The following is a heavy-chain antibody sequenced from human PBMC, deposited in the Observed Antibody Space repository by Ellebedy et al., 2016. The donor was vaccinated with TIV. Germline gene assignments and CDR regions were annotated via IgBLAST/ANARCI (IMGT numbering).Heavy chain of an antibody. CDR1: GFTFSNYV. Sequence: GGSLRLSXTASGFTFSNYVMSWVRQAPGKGLKWVSGISRSGDRTYYADSVKGRFTISRDNRKNTLYLQMNSLRAEDTAVYYCAKDRDDDGDYVFDSWGQGSLVTVSS. J-gene: IGHJ4*02. D-gene: IGHD4-17*01. V-gene: IGHV3-23*01. CDR3: AKDRDDDGDYVFDS. CDR2: ISRSGDRT.